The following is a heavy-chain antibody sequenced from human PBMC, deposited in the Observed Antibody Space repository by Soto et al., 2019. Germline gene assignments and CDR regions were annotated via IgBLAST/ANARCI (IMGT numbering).Heavy chain of an antibody. V-gene: IGHV4-59*08. CDR2: IYYSGST. CDR3: ARLPSGKLLGYYFDY. J-gene: IGHJ4*02. Sequence: SETLSLTCTVSGGSISSYYWSWIRQPPGKGLEWIGYIYYSGSTNYNPSLKSRVTISVDTSKNQFSLKLSSVTAADTAVYYCARLPSGKLLGYYFDYWGQGTLVTVSS. D-gene: IGHD3-10*01. CDR1: GGSISSYY.